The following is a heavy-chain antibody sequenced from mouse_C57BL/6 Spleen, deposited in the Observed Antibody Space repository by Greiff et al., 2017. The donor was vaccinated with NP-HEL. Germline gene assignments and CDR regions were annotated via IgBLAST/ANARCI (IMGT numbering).Heavy chain of an antibody. Sequence: EVMLVESGGGLVKPGGSLKLSCAASGFTFSSYAMSWVRQTPEKRLEWVATISDGGSYTYYPDNVKGRFTTSRDNAKNNLYLQMSHLKSEDTAMYYCARDGTDYAMDYWGQGTSVTVSS. D-gene: IGHD4-1*01. CDR2: ISDGGSYT. J-gene: IGHJ4*01. CDR1: GFTFSSYA. CDR3: ARDGTDYAMDY. V-gene: IGHV5-4*01.